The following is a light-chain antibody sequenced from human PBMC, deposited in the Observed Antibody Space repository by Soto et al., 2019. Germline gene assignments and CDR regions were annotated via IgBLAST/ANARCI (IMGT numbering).Light chain of an antibody. CDR1: QSIGTN. V-gene: IGKV3-15*01. J-gene: IGKJ4*01. Sequence: EIVMTQSPATLSVSPGERATLSCRASQSIGTNLAWYQQKPGQSPRLLIYGASTRATGVPARFIGSGCGTEFALAIISLQFEDFAVFYCQQYNNWPPLTFGGGTKVDIK. CDR3: QQYNNWPPLT. CDR2: GAS.